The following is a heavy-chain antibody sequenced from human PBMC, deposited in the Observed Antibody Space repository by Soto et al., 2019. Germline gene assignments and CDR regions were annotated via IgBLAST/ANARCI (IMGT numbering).Heavy chain of an antibody. CDR2: IYYTGST. CDR3: ARAPLYYENSGLLDPYYGMDV. D-gene: IGHD3-22*01. Sequence: SETLSLTCSVSGDSITSYYWSWIRQPPGKGLEWIAYIYYTGSTNYNPSLKSRVTLSVDTSKNQFSLKLTSVTAADTAVYYCARAPLYYENSGLLDPYYGMDVWGQGTTVT. CDR1: GDSITSYY. J-gene: IGHJ6*02. V-gene: IGHV4-59*01.